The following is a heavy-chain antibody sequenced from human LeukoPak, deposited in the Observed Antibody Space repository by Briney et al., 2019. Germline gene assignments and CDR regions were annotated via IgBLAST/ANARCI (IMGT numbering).Heavy chain of an antibody. D-gene: IGHD2-2*01. CDR2: INPNSGGT. CDR3: ARDRPYCSSTSCTQNENFDY. CDR1: GYTFTGYY. Sequence: ASVKVSCKASGYTFTGYYMHWVRQAPGQGLEWMGRINPNSGGTNYAQKFQGGVTMTRDTSISTAYMELSRLRSDDTAVYYCARDRPYCSSTSCTQNENFDYWGQGTLVTVSS. V-gene: IGHV1-2*06. J-gene: IGHJ4*02.